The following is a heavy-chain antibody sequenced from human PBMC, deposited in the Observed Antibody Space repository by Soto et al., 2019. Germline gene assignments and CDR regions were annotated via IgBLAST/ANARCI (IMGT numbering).Heavy chain of an antibody. J-gene: IGHJ5*02. CDR3: ARSLVYCGGDCYEKNWFDP. D-gene: IGHD2-21*02. V-gene: IGHV1-18*04. CDR1: GYTFTSYG. Sequence: ASVKVSCKASGYTFTSYGISWVRQAPGQGLEWMGWISAYNGNTNYAQKFQGRVTMTRDTSISTAYMELSRLRSDDTAVYYCARSLVYCGGDCYEKNWFDPWGQGTLVTVSS. CDR2: ISAYNGNT.